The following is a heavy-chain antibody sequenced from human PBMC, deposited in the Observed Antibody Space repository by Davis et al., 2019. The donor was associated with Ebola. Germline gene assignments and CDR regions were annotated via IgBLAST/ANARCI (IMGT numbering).Heavy chain of an antibody. D-gene: IGHD5-24*01. CDR2: IIPILGIA. CDR3: ARPLVEMATTDAFDI. J-gene: IGHJ3*02. V-gene: IGHV1-69*04. Sequence: SVKVSCKASGYTFTSYGISWVRQAPGQGLEWMGRIIPILGIANYAQKFQGRVTITADKSTSTAYMELSSLRSEDTAVYYCARPLVEMATTDAFDIWGQGTMVTVSS. CDR1: GYTFTSYG.